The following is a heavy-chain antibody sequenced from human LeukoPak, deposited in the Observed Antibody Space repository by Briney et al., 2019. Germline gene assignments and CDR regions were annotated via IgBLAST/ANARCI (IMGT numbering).Heavy chain of an antibody. CDR1: GFTFSSYS. Sequence: PGGSLRLSCAASGFTFSSYSMNWVRQAPGRGLEWVSSISSGSSYIYYADSVRGRFTISRDNAKNSLYLQMNSLRAEDTAVYYCARDPTGTPGYWGQGTLVTVSS. D-gene: IGHD1-1*01. V-gene: IGHV3-21*01. CDR2: ISSGSSYI. J-gene: IGHJ4*02. CDR3: ARDPTGTPGY.